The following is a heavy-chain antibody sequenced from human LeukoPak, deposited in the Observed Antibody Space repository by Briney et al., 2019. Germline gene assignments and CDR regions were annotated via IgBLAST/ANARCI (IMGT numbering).Heavy chain of an antibody. CDR3: ARVDTYCSGGSCYLYFDY. CDR2: ISSSGSTI. V-gene: IGHV3-11*01. D-gene: IGHD2-15*01. Sequence: GGSLRLSCAASGFTVSSNYMSWIRQAPGKGLEWVSYISSSGSTIYYADSVKGRFTISRDNAKNSLYLQMNSLRAEDTAVYYCARVDTYCSGGSCYLYFDYWGQGTLVTVSS. J-gene: IGHJ4*02. CDR1: GFTVSSNY.